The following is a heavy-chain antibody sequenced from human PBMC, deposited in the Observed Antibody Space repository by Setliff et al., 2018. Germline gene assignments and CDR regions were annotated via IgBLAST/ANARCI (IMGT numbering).Heavy chain of an antibody. CDR2: IYHTEST. CDR3: ARDDTYDFWGGHGHLDS. V-gene: IGHV4-4*02. CDR1: SGSISYNNW. J-gene: IGHJ4*02. Sequence: LTCAVSSGSISYNNWWTWVRQPPGKGLEWIGEIYHTESTNYNPSLKSRVTISLDKSKNQFSLELSSVTAADTAVYYCARDDTYDFWGGHGHLDSWGQGILVTVSS. D-gene: IGHD3-3*01.